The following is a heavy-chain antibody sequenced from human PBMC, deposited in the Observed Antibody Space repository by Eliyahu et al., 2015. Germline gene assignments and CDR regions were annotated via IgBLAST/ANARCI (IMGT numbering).Heavy chain of an antibody. CDR2: ISWNSGSI. CDR3: AKVGAPAMDLAGVYYFDY. J-gene: IGHJ4*02. V-gene: IGHV3-9*01. Sequence: EVQLVESGGGLVQPGRSLRLSCAASGFTFDDXAXPWVRQAPGKGLEWVSGISWNSGSIGYADSVKGRFTISRDNAKNSLYLQMNSLRAEDTALYYCAKVGAPAMDLAGVYYFDYWGQGTLVTVSS. D-gene: IGHD5-18*01. CDR1: GFTFDDXA.